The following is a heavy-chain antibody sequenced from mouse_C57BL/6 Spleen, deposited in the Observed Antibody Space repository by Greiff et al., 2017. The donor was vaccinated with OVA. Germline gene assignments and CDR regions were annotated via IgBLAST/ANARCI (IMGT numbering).Heavy chain of an antibody. CDR2: ISNGGGST. V-gene: IGHV5-12*01. D-gene: IGHD2-2*01. CDR3: ARQLGGYDLYYAMDY. CDR1: GFTFSDYY. J-gene: IGHJ4*01. Sequence: SGGGLVQPGGSLKLSCAASGFTFSDYYMYWVRQTPEKRLEWVAYISNGGGSTYYPDTVKGRFTISRDNAKNTLYLQMSRLKSEDTAMYYCARQLGGYDLYYAMDYWGQGTSVTVSS.